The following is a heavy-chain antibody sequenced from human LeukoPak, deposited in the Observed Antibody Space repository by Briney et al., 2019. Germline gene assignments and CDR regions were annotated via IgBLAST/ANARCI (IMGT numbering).Heavy chain of an antibody. D-gene: IGHD4-4*01. CDR2: ISYDGSNK. J-gene: IGHJ4*02. Sequence: GGSLRLSCAASGFTFSSYGMHWVRQAPGKGLEWVAVISYDGSNKYYADSVKGRFTISRDNSKNTLYLQMNSLRAEDTAVYYCARDLGLTTFDYWGQGTLVTVSS. V-gene: IGHV3-30*03. CDR3: ARDLGLTTFDY. CDR1: GFTFSSYG.